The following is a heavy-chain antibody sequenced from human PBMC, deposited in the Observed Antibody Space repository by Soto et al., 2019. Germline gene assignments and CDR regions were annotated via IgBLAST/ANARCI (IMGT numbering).Heavy chain of an antibody. V-gene: IGHV3-30-3*01. D-gene: IGHD3-22*01. CDR2: FTFDGTNK. J-gene: IGHJ4*02. CDR3: AKGGPHDYRSGYPYYFDY. CDR1: GFTLNSYA. Sequence: SLRLSCAASGFTLNSYAMHLVRQSPGKGLEWVAVFTFDGTNKYYADSVKGRFTISRDDSKNTLYLQMNSLTAEDTAVYYCAKGGPHDYRSGYPYYFDYWGQGTLVTVSS.